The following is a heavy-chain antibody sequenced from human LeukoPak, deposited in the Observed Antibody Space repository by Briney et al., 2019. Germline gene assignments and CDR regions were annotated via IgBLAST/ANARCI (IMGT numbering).Heavy chain of an antibody. D-gene: IGHD5-18*01. Sequence: SETLSLTCTVSGGSISSYYWSWIRQPPGKGLEWIGYIYYSGSTYYNPSLKSRVTISVDTSKNQFSLKLSSVTAADTAVYYCARNTENYFDYWGQGTLVTVSS. CDR3: ARNTENYFDY. CDR2: IYYSGST. V-gene: IGHV4-59*08. CDR1: GGSISSYY. J-gene: IGHJ4*02.